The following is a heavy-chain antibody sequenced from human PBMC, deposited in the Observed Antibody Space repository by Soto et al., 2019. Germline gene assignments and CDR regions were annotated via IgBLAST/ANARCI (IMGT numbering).Heavy chain of an antibody. J-gene: IGHJ4*02. CDR2: IYWDDDK. CDR3: AHRSTASSGWSPTFEY. CDR1: GFSLSTSGVG. V-gene: IGHV2-5*02. D-gene: IGHD6-19*01. Sequence: QITLKESGPTLVKPTQTLTLTCTFSGFSLSTSGVGVGWIRQPPGKALEWLALIYWDDDKRYSPSLKSRLTITKDTSKNQVVLTMTNMDPVDTATYCCAHRSTASSGWSPTFEYWGQGTLVTVSS.